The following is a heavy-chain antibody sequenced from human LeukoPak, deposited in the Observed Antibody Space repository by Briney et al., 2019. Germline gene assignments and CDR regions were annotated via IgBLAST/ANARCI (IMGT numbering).Heavy chain of an antibody. Sequence: SETLSLTCTVSGGSISSSSYYWGWIRQPPGKGLEWIGSIYYSGSTYYNPSLKSRVTISVDTSKNQFSLKLSSVTAADTAVYYCARDLFIAAAGTIDWFDPWGQGTLVTVSS. J-gene: IGHJ5*02. CDR3: ARDLFIAAAGTIDWFDP. CDR2: IYYSGST. V-gene: IGHV4-39*07. CDR1: GGSISSSSYY. D-gene: IGHD6-13*01.